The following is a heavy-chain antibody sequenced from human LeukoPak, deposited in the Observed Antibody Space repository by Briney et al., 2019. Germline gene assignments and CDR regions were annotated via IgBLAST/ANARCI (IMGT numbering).Heavy chain of an antibody. V-gene: IGHV5-51*01. CDR3: ARAHTLDRITKYYFDY. CDR2: IYPGDSDA. D-gene: IGHD2-2*01. Sequence: GESLKISCKGSGYSFTNYWIGWVRQMPGKGLEWMGIIYPGDSDARYSPSFHGQVTISADKSINTAYLQWSSLKASDTAMYYCARAHTLDRITKYYFDYWGQGTLVTVSS. CDR1: GYSFTNYW. J-gene: IGHJ4*02.